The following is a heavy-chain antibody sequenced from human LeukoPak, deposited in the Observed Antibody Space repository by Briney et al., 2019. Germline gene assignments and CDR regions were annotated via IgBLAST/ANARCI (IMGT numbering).Heavy chain of an antibody. Sequence: SETLSLTCTVSGGSISSSSYYWGWIRQPPGKGLEWIGSIYYSGSTYYNPSLKSRVTISVDTSKNQFSLKLSSVTAADTAVYYCARRALFLLFDYWGQGTLVTVSS. V-gene: IGHV4-39*07. CDR1: GGSISSSSYY. D-gene: IGHD2-15*01. CDR2: IYYSGST. CDR3: ARRALFLLFDY. J-gene: IGHJ4*02.